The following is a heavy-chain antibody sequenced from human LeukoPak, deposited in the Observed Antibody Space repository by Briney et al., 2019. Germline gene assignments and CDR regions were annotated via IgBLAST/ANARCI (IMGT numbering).Heavy chain of an antibody. Sequence: SETLSLTCAVYGGSFSGYYWSWIRQPPGKGLEWIGEINHSGSTNYNPSLKSRVTISVDTSKNQFSLKLSSVTAADTAVYYCARGRGYYDSSGHRSWYFDLWGRGTLVTVSS. CDR2: INHSGST. CDR1: GGSFSGYY. D-gene: IGHD3-22*01. CDR3: ARGRGYYDSSGHRSWYFDL. V-gene: IGHV4-34*01. J-gene: IGHJ2*01.